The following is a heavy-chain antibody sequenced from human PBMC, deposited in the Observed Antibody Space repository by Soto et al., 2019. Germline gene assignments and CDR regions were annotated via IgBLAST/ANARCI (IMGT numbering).Heavy chain of an antibody. J-gene: IGHJ6*02. D-gene: IGHD2-2*01. CDR3: ARVLSYQLLEEYYGMDV. CDR2: TYYRSKWYN. CDR1: GDSVSSNSAA. V-gene: IGHV6-1*01. Sequence: SETLSLTCAISGDSVSSNSAAWNWIRQSPSRGLEWLGRTYYRSKWYNDYAVPVKSRITINPDTSKNQFSLQLNSVTPEDTAVYYCARVLSYQLLEEYYGMDVWGQGTRVTFSS.